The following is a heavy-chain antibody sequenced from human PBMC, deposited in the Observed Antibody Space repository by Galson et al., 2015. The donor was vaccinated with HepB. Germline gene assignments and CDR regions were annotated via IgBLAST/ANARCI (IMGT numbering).Heavy chain of an antibody. Sequence: SLRLSCAASGFTFSGYAIHWVRQAPGKGLEWVAVISFDGSDKYYADSVKGRFTISRDNSKNTPYLQMNSLRAEDTAVYYCARDSQYDSTWEDKHFYYGMDVWGQGTTVTVSS. D-gene: IGHD6-13*01. V-gene: IGHV3-30*04. CDR3: ARDSQYDSTWEDKHFYYGMDV. CDR1: GFTFSGYA. J-gene: IGHJ6*02. CDR2: ISFDGSDK.